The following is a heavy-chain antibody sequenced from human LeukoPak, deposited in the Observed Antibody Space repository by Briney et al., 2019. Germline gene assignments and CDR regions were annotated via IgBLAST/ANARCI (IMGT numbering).Heavy chain of an antibody. J-gene: IGHJ5*02. CDR1: GFTVSNSY. CDR2: IYSGGST. V-gene: IGHV3-53*01. CDR3: ARVGRYNWFDP. Sequence: GGSLRLSCAASGFTVSNSYMSWVRQAPGKGLEWVSIIYSGGSTYYADSVKGRFTISRDNSKNTLYLQTDSLRADDTAVYFCARVGRYNWFDPWGQGTLVTVSS.